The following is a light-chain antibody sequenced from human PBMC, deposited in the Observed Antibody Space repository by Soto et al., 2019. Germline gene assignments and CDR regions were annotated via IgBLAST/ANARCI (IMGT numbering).Light chain of an antibody. CDR3: TSYVGSNIWV. V-gene: IGLV2-8*01. CDR1: SSDVGGYNY. J-gene: IGLJ3*02. Sequence: QSALTQPASVSGSPGQSITISCTGTSSDVGGYNYVSWYQQHPGKAPKLMIYEVCNRPSGVPDRFSGSKSGNTASLTVSGLQAEDEADYYCTSYVGSNIWVFGGGTKVTVL. CDR2: EVC.